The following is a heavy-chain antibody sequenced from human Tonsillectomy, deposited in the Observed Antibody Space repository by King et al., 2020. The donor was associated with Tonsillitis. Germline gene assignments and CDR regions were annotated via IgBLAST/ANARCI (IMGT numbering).Heavy chain of an antibody. CDR2: IHSAGTST. J-gene: IGHJ4*02. CDR1: GFTFSSYW. D-gene: IGHD3-3*01. Sequence: VQLVESGGGLVQPGGSLRLSCAASGFTFSSYWMHWVRQAPGKGLVWVSGIHSAGTSTTYADSLKGRFTVSRDNAKNTLYLQMNSLRAEDTAVYYCVRVGDYFWSGYYIDYWGQGTLVTVSS. V-gene: IGHV3-74*03. CDR3: VRVGDYFWSGYYIDY.